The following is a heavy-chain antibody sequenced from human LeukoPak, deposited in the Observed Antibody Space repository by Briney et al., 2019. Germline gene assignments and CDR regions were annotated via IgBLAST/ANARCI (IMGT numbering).Heavy chain of an antibody. Sequence: GGSLRLSCVASGFTFSSYAMHWVRQAPGKGLEWVSSISSSSSYIYYADSVKGRFTISRDNAKNSLYLQMNSLRAEDTAVYYCASTSTTIYYYYYMDVWGKGTTVTVSS. CDR1: GFTFSSYA. CDR3: ASTSTTIYYYYYMDV. D-gene: IGHD1-1*01. V-gene: IGHV3-21*01. J-gene: IGHJ6*03. CDR2: ISSSSSYI.